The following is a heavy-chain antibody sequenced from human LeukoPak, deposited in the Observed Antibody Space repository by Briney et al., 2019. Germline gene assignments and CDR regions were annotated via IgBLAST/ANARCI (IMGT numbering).Heavy chain of an antibody. D-gene: IGHD1-26*01. CDR1: GLTLSTYW. J-gene: IGHJ4*02. Sequence: GGSLRLSCAASGLTLSTYWMHWVRRAPGKGLAWVARINPDGSIRTYANSVQGRVTISRDTAKDTLFLQMNSLRAEDTAVYYCAREARVGGALQYWGQGTPVTVSS. V-gene: IGHV3-74*03. CDR2: INPDGSIR. CDR3: AREARVGGALQY.